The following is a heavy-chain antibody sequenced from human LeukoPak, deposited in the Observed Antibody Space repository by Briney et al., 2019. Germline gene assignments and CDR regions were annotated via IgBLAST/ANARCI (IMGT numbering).Heavy chain of an antibody. Sequence: GGSLRLSCAASGFTFSNFGMHWVRQAPGKGLEWVAFIRFDGASEFYADSVKARFTISRDNSQNTVSLQLNNLRIEDTALYYCAKTSLSDPSGHYYYMDAWGKGTTVTVSS. CDR1: GFTFSNFG. D-gene: IGHD3-3*01. CDR3: AKTSLSDPSGHYYYMDA. J-gene: IGHJ6*03. V-gene: IGHV3-30*02. CDR2: IRFDGASE.